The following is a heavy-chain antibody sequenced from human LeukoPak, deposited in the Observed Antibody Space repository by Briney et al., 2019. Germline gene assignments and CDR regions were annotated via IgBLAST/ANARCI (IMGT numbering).Heavy chain of an antibody. D-gene: IGHD5-24*01. CDR3: ARGRDGYNSGAFDI. V-gene: IGHV3-48*03. J-gene: IGHJ3*02. Sequence: GGSLRLSCAASGFSFSSYAMSWVRRAPGKGLEWVSYISNSGSSTYYADSVKGRFTISRDIAKNSLYLQINSLRAEDTAVYSCARGRDGYNSGAFDIWGQGTMVTVSS. CDR1: GFSFSSYA. CDR2: ISNSGSST.